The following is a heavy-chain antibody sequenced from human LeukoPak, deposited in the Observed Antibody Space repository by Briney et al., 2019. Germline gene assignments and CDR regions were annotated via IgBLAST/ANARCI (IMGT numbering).Heavy chain of an antibody. CDR1: GFTFSSYA. J-gene: IGHJ6*03. D-gene: IGHD2-2*01. V-gene: IGHV3-64*01. CDR3: ARDAVPAAIRTSYYYYYYMDV. CDR2: ISSNGGST. Sequence: GGSLRLSCAASGFTFSSYAMHWVRQAPGKGLEYVSAISSNGGSTYYANSVKGRFTISRDNSKNTLYLQMGGLRAEDMAVYYCARDAVPAAIRTSYYYYYYMDVWGKGTTVTVS.